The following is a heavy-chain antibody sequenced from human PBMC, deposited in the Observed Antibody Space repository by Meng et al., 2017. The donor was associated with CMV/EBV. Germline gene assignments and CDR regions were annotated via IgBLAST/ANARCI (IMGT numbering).Heavy chain of an antibody. CDR2: ISSSSSTI. Sequence: GESLKISCAASGFTFSSYSMNWVRQAPGKGLERVSYISSSSSTIYYADSVKGRFTISRDNAKNSLYLQMNSLRAEDTAVYYCARETWQWLVGVWGQGTTVTVSS. CDR1: GFTFSSYS. CDR3: ARETWQWLVGV. D-gene: IGHD6-19*01. J-gene: IGHJ6*02. V-gene: IGHV3-48*04.